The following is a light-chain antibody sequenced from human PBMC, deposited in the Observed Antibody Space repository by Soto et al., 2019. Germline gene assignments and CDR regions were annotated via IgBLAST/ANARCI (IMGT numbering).Light chain of an antibody. J-gene: IGLJ1*01. CDR1: GSDVGAYNY. Sequence: QSALTQPASVSGSPGQSITISCTGTGSDVGAYNYVSWYQQQPGKVPKLMIYDVSNRPSGVSNRFSGSKSGNTASLTISGLQAEDEADYYCSSYTSSSTPYVFGTGTKLTVL. CDR2: DVS. CDR3: SSYTSSSTPYV. V-gene: IGLV2-14*01.